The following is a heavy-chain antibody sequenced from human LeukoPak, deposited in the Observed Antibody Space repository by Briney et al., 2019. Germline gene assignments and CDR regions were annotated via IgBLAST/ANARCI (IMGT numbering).Heavy chain of an antibody. CDR3: ARDIASMVRGVIKSYYYYYYMDV. CDR2: ISSSGSTI. D-gene: IGHD3-10*01. CDR1: GFTFSSYE. J-gene: IGHJ6*03. Sequence: GGSLRLSCAASGFTFSSYEMNWVRQALGKGLEWVSYISSSGSTIYYADSVKGRFTISRDNAKNSLYLQMKGLRAEDTAVYYCARDIASMVRGVIKSYYYYYYMDVWGKGTTVTVSS. V-gene: IGHV3-48*03.